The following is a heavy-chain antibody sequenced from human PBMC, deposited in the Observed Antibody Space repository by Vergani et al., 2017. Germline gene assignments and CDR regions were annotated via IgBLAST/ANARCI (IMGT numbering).Heavy chain of an antibody. J-gene: IGHJ6*03. D-gene: IGHD3-22*01. Sequence: QVQLQQWGAGLLKPSETLSLTCAVYGGSFNDYYWRWIRQPPGKGLEWVSYISSSSSTISYADSVKGRFTISRDNAKNSLYLQMNSLRDEDTAVYYCARVVSYYDSSGYGGYYYYYMDVWGKGTTVTVSS. CDR2: ISSSSSTI. CDR3: ARVVSYYDSSGYGGYYYYYMDV. CDR1: GGSFNDYY. V-gene: IGHV3-11*04.